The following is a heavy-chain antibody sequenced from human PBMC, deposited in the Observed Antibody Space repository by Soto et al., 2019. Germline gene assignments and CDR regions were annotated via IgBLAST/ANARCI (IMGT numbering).Heavy chain of an antibody. D-gene: IGHD1-26*01. CDR3: ARDATPIVGATTPWFDP. J-gene: IGHJ5*02. CDR2: ISYDGGNK. V-gene: IGHV3-30-3*01. CDR1: GFTFSSYA. Sequence: PGGSLRLSCAASGFTFSSYAMHWVRQAPGKGLEWVAVISYDGGNKYYADSVKGRFTISRDNSKNTLYLQMNSLRAEDTAVYYCARDATPIVGATTPWFDPWGQGTLVTVSS.